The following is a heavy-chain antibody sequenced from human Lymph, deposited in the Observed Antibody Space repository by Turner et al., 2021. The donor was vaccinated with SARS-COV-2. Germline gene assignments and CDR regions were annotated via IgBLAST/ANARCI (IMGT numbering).Heavy chain of an antibody. J-gene: IGHJ4*02. V-gene: IGHV3-64*01. Sequence: EVQLVEPGGGLVQPGESLRLSCAASGFTFGNYAMHWVRQAPGKGLEYVSAISGDGVSTYYANSVKGRFTISRDNSKNTLYLQMGSLRAEDMAVDYCARDWRAGNYWGQGTLVTVSS. D-gene: IGHD3-3*01. CDR2: ISGDGVST. CDR3: ARDWRAGNY. CDR1: GFTFGNYA.